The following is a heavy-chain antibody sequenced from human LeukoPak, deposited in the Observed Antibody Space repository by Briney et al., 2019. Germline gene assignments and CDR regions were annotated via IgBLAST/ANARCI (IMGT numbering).Heavy chain of an antibody. V-gene: IGHV1-69*01. CDR3: AKYSANDPRNGFNA. J-gene: IGHJ5*02. CDR2: IIPIFGTS. CDR1: GGTFSRYA. D-gene: IGHD5-12*01. Sequence: SVKVSCKASGGTFSRYAFTWVRQAPGHGLEWLGGIIPIFGTSNYAQKFQCRVTISADESTSTVYMELRRLRTEDTAVYYGAKYSANDPRNGFNAWGQGTLVPVSS.